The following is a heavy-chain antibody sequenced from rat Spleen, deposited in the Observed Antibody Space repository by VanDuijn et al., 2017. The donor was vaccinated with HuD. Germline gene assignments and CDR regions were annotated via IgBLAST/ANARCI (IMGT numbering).Heavy chain of an antibody. CDR2: IINTGGST. D-gene: IGHD1-1*01. CDR1: GFNFNDYW. V-gene: IGHV5-31*01. Sequence: EVKLVESGGGLVQPGRSLQVSCAASGFNFNDYWMTWIRQAPGKGLEWVASIINTGGSTYYPDSVKGRFTVSRDTAESTLYLQMTSLRSEETATYYCAREDYYNGNWYFDFWGPGTMVTVSS. J-gene: IGHJ1*01. CDR3: AREDYYNGNWYFDF.